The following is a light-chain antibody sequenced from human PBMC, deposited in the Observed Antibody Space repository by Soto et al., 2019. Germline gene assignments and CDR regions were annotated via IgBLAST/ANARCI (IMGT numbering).Light chain of an antibody. CDR3: QQST. Sequence: DILMTQSPSSLSASVGDRVTITCQASQAISNSLNWYQQKPGKAPKLLIYDVSNLDAGVPSRFSGSRSGTGFTFTISSLQPEDIATYYFQQSTFGGGTKVEIK. CDR1: QAISNS. CDR2: DVS. V-gene: IGKV1-33*01. J-gene: IGKJ4*01.